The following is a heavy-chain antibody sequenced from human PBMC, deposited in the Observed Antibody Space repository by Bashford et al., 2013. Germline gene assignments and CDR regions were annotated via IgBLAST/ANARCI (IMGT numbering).Heavy chain of an antibody. CDR3: AAEYPYESNGYYSFDH. CDR1: GFTFSSSA. J-gene: IGHJ4*02. CDR2: IVVGSGDT. Sequence: SVKVSCKASGFTFSSSAVQWVRQARGQRLEWIGWIVVGSGDTKYSQKFQERVTITWDMSTTTAYMELSSLRSEDTAVYFCAAEYPYESNGYYSFDHWGQGTRSPSPQ. V-gene: IGHV1-58*01. D-gene: IGHD3-22*01.